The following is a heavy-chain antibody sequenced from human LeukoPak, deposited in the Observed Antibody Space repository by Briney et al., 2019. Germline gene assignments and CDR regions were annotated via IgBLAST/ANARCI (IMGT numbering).Heavy chain of an antibody. D-gene: IGHD6-13*01. CDR3: ARALGAAAGTGGYFDY. J-gene: IGHJ4*02. V-gene: IGHV3-7*01. Sequence: GGSLRLSCAASGALSSRSWMNWVRQAPGKGLEWVANIKQDGSEKYYVDSVKGRFTISRDNAKNSLYLQMNSLRAEDTAVYYCARALGAAAGTGGYFDYWGQGTLVTVSS. CDR2: IKQDGSEK. CDR1: GALSSRSW.